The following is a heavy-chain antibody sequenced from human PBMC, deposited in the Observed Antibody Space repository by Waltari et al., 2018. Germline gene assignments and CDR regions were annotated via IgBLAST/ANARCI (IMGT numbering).Heavy chain of an antibody. J-gene: IGHJ4*02. CDR3: LRDSSGSHFDY. Sequence: LVQSGAEVKKPGASVKVSCTASRYTFTGYAILWVRQAPGQGREWMGRINPKNGDTHYAQNFQGRVALTTDTATNTAFMELQRLRSDDTAVYYCLRDSSGSHFDYWGQGTLVTVSS. CDR1: RYTFTGYA. CDR2: INPKNGDT. V-gene: IGHV1-2*06. D-gene: IGHD3-22*01.